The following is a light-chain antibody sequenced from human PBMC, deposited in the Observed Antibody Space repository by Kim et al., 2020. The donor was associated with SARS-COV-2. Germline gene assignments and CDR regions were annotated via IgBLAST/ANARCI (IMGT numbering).Light chain of an antibody. CDR1: NIGSRS. V-gene: IGLV3-21*04. CDR2: YDS. CDR3: QVWDDSSDHLWV. Sequence: SYELTQPPAVSVAPGKTARISCGVNNIGSRSVHWYQQKPGQAPLLVIYYDSDRPSGIPERFSGSNSENTATLTISRVGAGDEADYYCQVWDDSSDHLWVFGGGTQLTVL. J-gene: IGLJ3*02.